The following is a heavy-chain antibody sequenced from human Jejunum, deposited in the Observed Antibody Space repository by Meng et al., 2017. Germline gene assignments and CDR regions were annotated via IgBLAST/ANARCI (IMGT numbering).Heavy chain of an antibody. V-gene: IGHV3-72*01. CDR3: SRGLSGNDVGEHY. CDR1: GFTLSDYY. CDR2: SRNKANSYST. D-gene: IGHD5-12*01. J-gene: IGHJ4*02. Sequence: GGSLRLSCAASGFTLSDYYMDWVRQAPGKGPEWVGRSRNKANSYSTEYAASVKGRFTIPRDDSKSSLYLQMNSLKVEDTAGYYCSRGLSGNDVGEHYWGQGTLVTVSS.